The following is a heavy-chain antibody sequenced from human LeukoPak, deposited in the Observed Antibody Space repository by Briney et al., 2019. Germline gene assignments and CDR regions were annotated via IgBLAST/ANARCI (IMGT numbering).Heavy chain of an antibody. Sequence: GGSLRLSCTASGFTFGAYAMSWVRQAPGKGLEWVGFIRSKAYGGTTEYAASVKGRFTISRDDSKSIAYLQMNSLKTEDTAVYYCTRDKGGSYPNWFDPWGQGTLVTVSS. D-gene: IGHD1-26*01. CDR1: GFTFGAYA. CDR2: IRSKAYGGTT. J-gene: IGHJ5*02. V-gene: IGHV3-49*04. CDR3: TRDKGGSYPNWFDP.